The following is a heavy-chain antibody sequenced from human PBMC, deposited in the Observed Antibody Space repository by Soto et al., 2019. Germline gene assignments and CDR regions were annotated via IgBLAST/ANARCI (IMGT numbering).Heavy chain of an antibody. Sequence: QVQQVESGGGVVQPGRSLRLSCAASGFTFSSYGMHWVRQAPGKGLEWVAIISYDGSNKYYADSVKGRFTISRDNFKNKLHLHTNSLISVDTALYYFAKHIGQWSAVAGRGPYWGQGTLVTVSS. CDR2: ISYDGSNK. D-gene: IGHD6-19*01. CDR3: AKHIGQWSAVAGRGPY. V-gene: IGHV3-30*18. J-gene: IGHJ1*01. CDR1: GFTFSSYG.